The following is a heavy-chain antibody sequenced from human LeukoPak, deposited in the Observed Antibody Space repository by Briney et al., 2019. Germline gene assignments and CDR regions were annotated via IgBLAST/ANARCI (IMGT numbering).Heavy chain of an antibody. CDR2: TLYSGST. J-gene: IGHJ4*02. V-gene: IGHV4-59*01. Sequence: SETLSLTCIVSGGSINSFYWTWIRQAPGKGLEWIGNTLYSGSTSYNPSPKSRVTLSVDTSKNQFYLKLNSVTAADTAVYYCARDSRAGFDYWGQGTLVTVSS. D-gene: IGHD6-13*01. CDR3: ARDSRAGFDY. CDR1: GGSINSFY.